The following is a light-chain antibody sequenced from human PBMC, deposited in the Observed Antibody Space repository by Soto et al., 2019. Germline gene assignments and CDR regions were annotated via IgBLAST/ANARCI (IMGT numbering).Light chain of an antibody. CDR1: TGAVTSGHY. J-gene: IGLJ2*01. CDR3: LLSYRGARPV. CDR2: DTS. V-gene: IGLV7-46*01. Sequence: QAVVTQEPSLTVSPGGTVTLTCGSSTGAVTSGHYPYWFQQKPGKAPRTLIYDTSNKHSWTPARFSGSLLGGKAALTLSGAQPEDEAEYYCLLSYRGARPVFGGGTKLTVL.